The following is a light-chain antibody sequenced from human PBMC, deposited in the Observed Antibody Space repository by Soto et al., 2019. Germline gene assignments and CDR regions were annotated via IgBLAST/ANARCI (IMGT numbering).Light chain of an antibody. CDR2: RAS. J-gene: IGKJ1*01. CDR3: LQAGSLPAWT. CDR1: QRISSSS. Sequence: EIVWTQSPGTLSLFTGERATLSCRASQRISSSSLAWYQQKPGQAPRLLIYRASSRATGIPDRFSGTGSATDFTRTISRLQSSIFAVSLCLQAGSLPAWTFGQGNNVDIK. V-gene: IGKV3-20*01.